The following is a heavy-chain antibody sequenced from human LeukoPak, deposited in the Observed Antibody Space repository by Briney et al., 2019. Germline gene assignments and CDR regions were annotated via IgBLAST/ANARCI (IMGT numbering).Heavy chain of an antibody. J-gene: IGHJ4*02. CDR3: AKDQGYSSSPTFGY. D-gene: IGHD6-6*01. CDR1: GFTFSSYG. Sequence: TGGSLRLSCAASGFTFSSYGMHWVRQAPGKGLEWVAFIRYDGSNKYYADSVKGRFTISRDNSKNTLYLQMNSLRAEDTAVYYCAKDQGYSSSPTFGYWGQGTLVTVSS. CDR2: IRYDGSNK. V-gene: IGHV3-30*02.